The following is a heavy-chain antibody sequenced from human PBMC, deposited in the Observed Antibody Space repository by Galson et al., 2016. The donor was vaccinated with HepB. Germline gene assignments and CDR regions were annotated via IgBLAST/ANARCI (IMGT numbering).Heavy chain of an antibody. CDR3: ARLCTNTALVKCVVFYSRDG. CDR1: GYTFINYY. J-gene: IGHJ6*02. Sequence: SVKVSCKASGYTFINYYINWVRQAPGQGLEWMGTVNPNGGRTKYAQMFQGRVTMTKDTSPDTVYMEVTGLSSEDTAFYYCARLCTNTALVKCVVFYSRDGCGQGTTVTVSS. CDR2: VNPNGGRT. V-gene: IGHV1-46*01. D-gene: IGHD5-18*01.